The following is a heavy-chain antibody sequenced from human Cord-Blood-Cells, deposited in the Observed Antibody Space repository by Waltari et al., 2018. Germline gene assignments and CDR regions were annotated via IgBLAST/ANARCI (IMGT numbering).Heavy chain of an antibody. CDR2: IRYDGSNK. V-gene: IGHV3-30*02. J-gene: IGHJ3*02. D-gene: IGHD2-2*01. Sequence: QVQLVESGGGVVQPGGSLSFSCAASGFTFSSSGMPWVRQAPGKGLEWVAFIRYDGSNKYYADSVKGRFTISRDNSKNTLYLQMNSLRAEDTAVYYCAKDFGLCSSTSCYLSAFDIWGQGTMVTVSS. CDR3: AKDFGLCSSTSCYLSAFDI. CDR1: GFTFSSSG.